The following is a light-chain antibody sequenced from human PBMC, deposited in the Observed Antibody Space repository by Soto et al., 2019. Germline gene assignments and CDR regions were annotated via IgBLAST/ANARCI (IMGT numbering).Light chain of an antibody. Sequence: QSVLTQPPSVSGAPGQRVTISCTGSSPNIGAGYDVHWYQQLPGTAPKLLIYGNSDRPSGVPDRFSGSKSGTSASLAITGLQAEDEADYYCLSYDSSLWVFGGGTKLTVL. CDR2: GNS. CDR1: SPNIGAGYD. CDR3: LSYDSSLWV. J-gene: IGLJ3*02. V-gene: IGLV1-40*01.